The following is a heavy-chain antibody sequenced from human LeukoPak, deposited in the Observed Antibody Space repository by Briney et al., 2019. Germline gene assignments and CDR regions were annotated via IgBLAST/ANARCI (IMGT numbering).Heavy chain of an antibody. CDR1: GGSISSYY. CDR3: ARDNSYYYYYGMDV. J-gene: IGHJ6*02. CDR2: IYTSGST. Sequence: PSETLSLTCTVSGGSISSYYWSWIRQPAGKRLEWIGRIYTSGSTNYNPSLKSRVTMSVDTSKNQFSLKLSSVTAADTAVYYCARDNSYYYYYGMDVWGQGTTVTVSS. V-gene: IGHV4-4*07.